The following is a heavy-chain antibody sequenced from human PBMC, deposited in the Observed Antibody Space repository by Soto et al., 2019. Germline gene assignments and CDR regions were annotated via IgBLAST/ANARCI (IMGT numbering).Heavy chain of an antibody. Sequence: PGGSLRLSCAASGFSFISYAMSWVRQAPGKGLEWVSTISGSDGKTFYADSVKGRFSISRDTSKNMLYLQMNNLRGDDTAVYYCVRWSSLDYWGQGTRVTVSS. V-gene: IGHV3-23*01. CDR2: ISGSDGKT. CDR1: GFSFISYA. J-gene: IGHJ4*02. D-gene: IGHD3-10*01. CDR3: VRWSSLDY.